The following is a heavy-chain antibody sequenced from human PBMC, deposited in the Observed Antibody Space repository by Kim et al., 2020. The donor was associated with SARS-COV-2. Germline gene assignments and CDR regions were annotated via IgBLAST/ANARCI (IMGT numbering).Heavy chain of an antibody. D-gene: IGHD3-22*01. CDR2: ISGSGGRT. Sequence: GGSLRLSCAATRFTFNNYAMTWVRQAPGMGLEWVSTISGSGGRTYYADSVKGRFSISRDNSKNTLYLQMNTLRAEDTAVYYCARGVYYDTSGYYLTTKADSFQHWGQGTLVTVSS. J-gene: IGHJ1*01. CDR1: RFTFNNYA. CDR3: ARGVYYDTSGYYLTTKADSFQH. V-gene: IGHV3-23*01.